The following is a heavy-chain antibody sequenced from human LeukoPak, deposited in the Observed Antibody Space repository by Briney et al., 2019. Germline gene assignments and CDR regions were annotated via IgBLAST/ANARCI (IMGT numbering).Heavy chain of an antibody. CDR3: AKGLVVRGYYYYGMDV. Sequence: GRSLRLSCAASGFTFSSYGMHWVRQAPGKGLEWVAVISYDGSNKYYADSVKGRFTISRDNSKNTLYLQMNSPRAEDTAVYYCAKGLVVRGYYYYGMDVWGKGTTVTVSS. D-gene: IGHD2-2*01. CDR1: GFTFSSYG. V-gene: IGHV3-30*18. CDR2: ISYDGSNK. J-gene: IGHJ6*04.